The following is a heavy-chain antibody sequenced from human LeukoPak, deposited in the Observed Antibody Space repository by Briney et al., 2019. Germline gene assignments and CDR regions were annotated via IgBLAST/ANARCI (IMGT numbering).Heavy chain of an antibody. CDR1: GFTFSRDW. J-gene: IGHJ4*02. D-gene: IGHD5/OR15-5a*01. CDR2: ISDDGSIT. V-gene: IGHV3-74*03. CDR3: VRRYYEYNVYDRHFDF. Sequence: GGSLTLFCAASGFTFSRDWMQWARQAPGEGLVWVSRISDDGSITTYADSVQGRFTISRDNAKSTVFLQMNSLRDEDTAVYFCVRRYYEYNVYDRHFDFWGQGILVTVSS.